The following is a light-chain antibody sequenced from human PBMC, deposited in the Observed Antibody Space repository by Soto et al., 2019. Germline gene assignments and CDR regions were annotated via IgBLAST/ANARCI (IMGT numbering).Light chain of an antibody. CDR1: SSDVGGYNY. V-gene: IGLV2-11*01. CDR3: CSYAGSSYVV. J-gene: IGLJ2*01. CDR2: DVS. Sequence: QSALTQPRSVSGSPGQSVTISCTGTSSDVGGYNYVSWYQQHPGKAPKLMIYDVSKRPSGVPDRFSGSKSGNTSSLTISGLQAEDEDDYYCCSYAGSSYVVFGGGTKLTVL.